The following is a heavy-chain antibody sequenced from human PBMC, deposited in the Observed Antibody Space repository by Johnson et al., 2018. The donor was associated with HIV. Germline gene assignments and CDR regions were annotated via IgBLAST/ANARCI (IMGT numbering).Heavy chain of an antibody. CDR2: IYSGGST. CDR3: ARDGGGSSTSCSDAFDI. V-gene: IGHV3-66*01. D-gene: IGHD2-2*01. Sequence: VQLVESGGGLVQPGGSLRLSCAASGFTVSSTYMSWVRQAPGKGLEWVSVIYSGGSTYYADSVKGRFTISRDNSKNTLYLQMNSLRAEDTAVYYCARDGGGSSTSCSDAFDIWGQGTLVTVSS. CDR1: GFTVSSTY. J-gene: IGHJ3*02.